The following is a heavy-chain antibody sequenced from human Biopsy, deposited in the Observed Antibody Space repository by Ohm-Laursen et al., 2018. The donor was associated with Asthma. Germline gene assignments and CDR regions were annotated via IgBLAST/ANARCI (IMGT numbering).Heavy chain of an antibody. V-gene: IGHV3-30*01. Sequence: SLRLSCAASGFAVSRDHMFWVRQASGKGLEWVGVISKDASTQDYADSVKGRFTMARDNSKNTLDLQMNSLREEDTAVYYCVRDGTDDAFDIWGQGTVVSVSS. CDR2: ISKDASTQ. J-gene: IGHJ3*02. D-gene: IGHD1-1*01. CDR3: VRDGTDDAFDI. CDR1: GFAVSRDH.